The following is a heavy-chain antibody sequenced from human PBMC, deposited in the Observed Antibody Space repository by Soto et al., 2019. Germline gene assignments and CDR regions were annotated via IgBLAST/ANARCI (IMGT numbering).Heavy chain of an antibody. CDR3: AGGVLSGSYYNWFDP. J-gene: IGHJ5*02. CDR2: INPNSGGT. D-gene: IGHD1-26*01. CDR1: GYTFTGYY. V-gene: IGHV1-2*02. Sequence: QVQLVQSGAEVKKPGASVKVSCKASGYTFTGYYMHWVRQAPGQGLEWMGWINPNSGGTDYEQKCQGRVTMTRDTSISTAYMELSRLRSDDTAVYYCAGGVLSGSYYNWFDPCGQGTPVTVSS.